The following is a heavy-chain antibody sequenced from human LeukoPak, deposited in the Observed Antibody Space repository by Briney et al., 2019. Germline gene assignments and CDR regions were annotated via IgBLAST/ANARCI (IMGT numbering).Heavy chain of an antibody. CDR1: GFTFSSYA. D-gene: IGHD2-2*01. J-gene: IGHJ4*02. CDR2: ISGSGGST. Sequence: GGSLRLSCAASGFTFSSYAMSWVRQAPGKGLEWVSAISGSGGSTYYADSVKGRFTISRDDSKNTLYLQMNSLRAEDTAVYYCAKSCSSTSCPPPDYWGQGTLVTVSS. CDR3: AKSCSSTSCPPPDY. V-gene: IGHV3-23*01.